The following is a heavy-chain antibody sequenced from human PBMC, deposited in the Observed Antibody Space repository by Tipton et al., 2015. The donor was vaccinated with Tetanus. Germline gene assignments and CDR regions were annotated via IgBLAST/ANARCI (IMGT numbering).Heavy chain of an antibody. D-gene: IGHD2-15*01. CDR3: ARVEEGYCSGGICYFAD. CDR2: IYYRGNT. Sequence: TLSLTCTVSGGSISSYYWSWIRQPPGKGLEWIGYIYYRGNTNYNPSLKKRVTISVDTSKNQFSLKLNSVTAADTAVYYCARVEEGYCSGGICYFADWGRGTLVTVSS. CDR1: GGSISSYY. J-gene: IGHJ4*02. V-gene: IGHV4-59*01.